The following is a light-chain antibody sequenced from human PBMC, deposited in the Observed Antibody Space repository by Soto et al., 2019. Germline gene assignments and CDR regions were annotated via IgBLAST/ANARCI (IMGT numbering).Light chain of an antibody. J-gene: IGKJ1*01. V-gene: IGKV1-5*01. CDR2: DAS. CDR3: QQYSTYPST. CDR1: QSISSW. Sequence: DIQMTQSPSTLSASVGDRVTITCRASQSISSWLAWYQQKPGKAPKVLIFDASSLESGVPSRFSGSGSATEFTLTISSLQPDDFATYYCQQYSTYPSTFGQGTKV.